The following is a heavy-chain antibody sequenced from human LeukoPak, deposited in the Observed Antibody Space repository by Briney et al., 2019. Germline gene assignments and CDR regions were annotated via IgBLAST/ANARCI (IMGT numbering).Heavy chain of an antibody. V-gene: IGHV3-30*02. CDR3: ARAGPGYSSGWYDAFDI. Sequence: GGALRLSRAASRFTFSSYVMHSVRQAPGKGLEWVAFIRFDGSNKYYADSVKGRVTISRDNAKNSLYLQMNSLRAEDTAVYYCARAGPGYSSGWYDAFDIWGQGTMVTVSS. J-gene: IGHJ3*02. CDR1: RFTFSSYV. D-gene: IGHD6-19*01. CDR2: IRFDGSNK.